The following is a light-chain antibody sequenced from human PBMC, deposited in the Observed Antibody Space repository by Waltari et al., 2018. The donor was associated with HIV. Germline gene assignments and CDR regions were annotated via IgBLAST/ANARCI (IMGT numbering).Light chain of an antibody. V-gene: IGLV2-11*01. CDR3: SSFAGTYTWV. CDR1: SSDVAGYDS. Sequence: QSALTQPNSVSGPPGHSVTISCTGTSSDVAGYDSVPWYQQHPGKAPKFIIYDVTKRPAGVPARFSASKSGNTASLTISDLQTEDEADYYCSSFAGTYTWVFGGGTKLTVL. CDR2: DVT. J-gene: IGLJ3*02.